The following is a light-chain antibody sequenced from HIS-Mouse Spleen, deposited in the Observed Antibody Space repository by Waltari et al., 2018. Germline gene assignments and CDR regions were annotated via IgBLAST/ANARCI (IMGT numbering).Light chain of an antibody. CDR2: EVS. CDR1: SSDVGGYNY. V-gene: IGLV2-8*01. J-gene: IGLJ2*01. Sequence: QSALTQPPSASGSPGQSVTIPCPGTSSDVGGYNYVSWYQQHPGKAPKLMIYEVSKRPSGVPDRFSGYKSGNTASLTVSGLQAEDEADYYCSSYAGSNNFVVFGGGTKLTVL. CDR3: SSYAGSNNFVV.